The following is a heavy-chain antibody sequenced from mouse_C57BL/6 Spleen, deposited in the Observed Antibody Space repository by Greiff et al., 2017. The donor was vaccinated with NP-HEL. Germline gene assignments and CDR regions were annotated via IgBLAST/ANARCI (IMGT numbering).Heavy chain of an antibody. Sequence: VQLQQSGPELVKPGASVKISCKASGYAFSSSWMNWVKQRPGKGLEWIGRIYPGDGDTNYNGKFKGKATLTADKSSSTAYMQLSSLTSEDSAVYFCARGGDYAFAYWGQGTLVTVSA. V-gene: IGHV1-82*01. D-gene: IGHD2-4*01. CDR1: GYAFSSSW. J-gene: IGHJ3*01. CDR2: IYPGDGDT. CDR3: ARGGDYAFAY.